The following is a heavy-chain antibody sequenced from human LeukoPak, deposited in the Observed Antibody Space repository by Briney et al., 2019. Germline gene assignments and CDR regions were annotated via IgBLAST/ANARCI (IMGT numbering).Heavy chain of an antibody. Sequence: GGSLRLSCAASGFTLSPYSMTWVRQAPGKGLEWVAVISYDGSNKYYADSVKGRFTISRDNSKNTLYLQMNSLRAEDTAVYYCARARTLGLRLGELSTWGQGTLVTVSS. CDR2: ISYDGSNK. CDR3: ARARTLGLRLGELST. J-gene: IGHJ5*02. D-gene: IGHD3-16*02. CDR1: GFTLSPYS. V-gene: IGHV3-30*03.